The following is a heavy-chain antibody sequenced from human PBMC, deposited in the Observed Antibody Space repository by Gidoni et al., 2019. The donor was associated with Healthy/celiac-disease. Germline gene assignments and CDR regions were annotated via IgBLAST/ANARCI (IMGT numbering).Heavy chain of an antibody. V-gene: IGHV3-15*01. J-gene: IGHJ4*02. Sequence: VKGRFTISRDDSKNTLYLQMNSLKTEDTAVYYCTTGSNGDWGQGTLVTVSS. CDR3: TTGSNGD.